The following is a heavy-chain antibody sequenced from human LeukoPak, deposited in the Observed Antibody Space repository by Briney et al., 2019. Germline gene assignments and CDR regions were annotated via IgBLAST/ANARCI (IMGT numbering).Heavy chain of an antibody. CDR3: VKDLGSAITSALALDV. CDR1: GFTFSSYS. Sequence: KPGGSLRLSCAASGFTFSSYSMNWVRQAPGKGLEWVPSISSSSSYIYYADSVKGRFTISRDNRKNLLHLQMNSLRPDDSAVYYCVKDLGSAITSALALDVWGQGTTVTVSS. J-gene: IGHJ6*02. CDR2: ISSSSSYI. V-gene: IGHV3-21*04. D-gene: IGHD2-15*01.